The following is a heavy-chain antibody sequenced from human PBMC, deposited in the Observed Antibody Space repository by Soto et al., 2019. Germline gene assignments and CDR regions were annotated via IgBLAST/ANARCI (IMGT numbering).Heavy chain of an antibody. D-gene: IGHD3-9*01. CDR3: AREKSHYDILTGSHYYYYGMDV. CDR2: INPNSGGT. V-gene: IGHV1-2*02. J-gene: IGHJ6*02. Sequence: ASVKVSCKASGYTFTGYYMHWVRQAPGQGLEWMAWINPNSGGTNYAQKFQGRVTMTRDTSISTAYMELSRLRSDDTAVYYCAREKSHYDILTGSHYYYYGMDVWGQGTTVTVSS. CDR1: GYTFTGYY.